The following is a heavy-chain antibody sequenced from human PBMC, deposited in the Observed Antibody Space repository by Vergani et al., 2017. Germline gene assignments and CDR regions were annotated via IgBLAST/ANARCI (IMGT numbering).Heavy chain of an antibody. V-gene: IGHV1-69*01. CDR1: GGTFSSYA. Sequence: QVQLVQSGAEVKKPGSSVKVSCKASGGTFSSYAISWVRQAPGQGLEWMGGIIPIFGTANYAQKFQGGVTITADESTSPAYMELSSLRSEDTAVYYCARDGVLRYFDWLLYHDAFEIWGQGTMVTVSS. D-gene: IGHD3-9*01. J-gene: IGHJ3*02. CDR2: IIPIFGTA. CDR3: ARDGVLRYFDWLLYHDAFEI.